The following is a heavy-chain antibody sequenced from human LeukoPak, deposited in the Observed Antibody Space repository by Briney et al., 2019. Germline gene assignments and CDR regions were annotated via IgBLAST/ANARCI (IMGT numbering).Heavy chain of an antibody. J-gene: IGHJ3*01. CDR1: GFTFSSYA. CDR2: ISSNGGST. Sequence: SGGSLRLSCAASGFTFSSYAMHWVRQAPGKGLEYVSAISSNGGSTYYANSVKGRFTISRDNSKNTLYLQMGSLRAEDMAVYYCASRDRSGYYYSHWGQGTMVTVSS. CDR3: ASRDRSGYYYSH. V-gene: IGHV3-64*01. D-gene: IGHD3-22*01.